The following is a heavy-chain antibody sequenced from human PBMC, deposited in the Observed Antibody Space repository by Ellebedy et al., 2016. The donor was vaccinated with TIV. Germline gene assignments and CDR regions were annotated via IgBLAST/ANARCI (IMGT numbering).Heavy chain of an antibody. D-gene: IGHD3-22*01. J-gene: IGHJ4*02. CDR1: GFTSGFTFSRLW. CDR2: VKSDGSGT. Sequence: GESLKISCAASGFTSGFTFSRLWMHWVRQAPGKGLVWVSHVKSDGSGTYADSVKGRFTISRDNVRNTVYLQMSSLRVEDTAIYYCATGAGYHYDYWGQGTLVTVSS. V-gene: IGHV3-74*01. CDR3: ATGAGYHYDY.